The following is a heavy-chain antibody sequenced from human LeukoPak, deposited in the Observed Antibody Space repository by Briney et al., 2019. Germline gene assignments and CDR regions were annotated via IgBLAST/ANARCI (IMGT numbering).Heavy chain of an antibody. CDR1: GGSLSNYQ. D-gene: IGHD4-17*01. CDR3: ARGVSTPSDTGDYGGGYYYFDN. CDR2: INHVGRS. Sequence: PSQTLSLTCALNGGSLSNYQWTWIRHSPERGLEWIGKINHVGRSNYNPSLKSRVAVSLEAPKNQFSLELRSVTAADTAVYYCARGVSTPSDTGDYGGGYYYFDNWGQGILVTVSS. J-gene: IGHJ4*02. V-gene: IGHV4-34*01.